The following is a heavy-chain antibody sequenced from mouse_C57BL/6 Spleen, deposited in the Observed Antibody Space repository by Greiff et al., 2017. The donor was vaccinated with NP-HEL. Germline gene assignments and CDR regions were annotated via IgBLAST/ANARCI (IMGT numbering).Heavy chain of an antibody. V-gene: IGHV1-74*01. Sequence: QVQLQQPGAELVKPGASVKVSCKASGYTFTSYWMHWVKQRPGQGLEWIGRIHPSDSDTNYNQKFKGKATLTVDTSSSPAYMQLSSLTSEDSAGYYGERRESNYGAMDYWGQGTSVTVSS. CDR3: ERRESNYGAMDY. CDR1: GYTFTSYW. CDR2: IHPSDSDT. J-gene: IGHJ4*01. D-gene: IGHD1-1*01.